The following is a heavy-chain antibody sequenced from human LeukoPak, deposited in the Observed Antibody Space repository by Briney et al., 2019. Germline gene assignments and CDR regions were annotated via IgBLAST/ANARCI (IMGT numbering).Heavy chain of an antibody. Sequence: SETLSLTCAVSGASISSSNWWSWVRQPPGKGLEWIGEIHHSGTTNYNPSLKSRVAISVDESRKQYSLKLSSVAAADTAVYYCARGDDRASWLIDSWGQGTLVSVGS. CDR3: ARGDDRASWLIDS. V-gene: IGHV4-4*02. CDR1: GASISSSNW. CDR2: IHHSGTT. D-gene: IGHD2-2*01. J-gene: IGHJ4*02.